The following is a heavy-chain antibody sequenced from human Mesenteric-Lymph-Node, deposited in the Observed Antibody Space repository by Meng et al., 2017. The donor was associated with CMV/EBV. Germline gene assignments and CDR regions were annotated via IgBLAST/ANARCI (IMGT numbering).Heavy chain of an antibody. Sequence: ASVKVSCKASGYAFTSYGISWVRQAPGQGLEWMGWISAYNGNTNYAQKLQGRVTMTTDTSTSTAYMEPRSLRSDDTAVYYCARGIVVVPAAIDPWFDYWGQGTLVTVSS. J-gene: IGHJ4*02. V-gene: IGHV1-18*01. CDR3: ARGIVVVPAAIDPWFDY. CDR1: GYAFTSYG. CDR2: ISAYNGNT. D-gene: IGHD2-2*02.